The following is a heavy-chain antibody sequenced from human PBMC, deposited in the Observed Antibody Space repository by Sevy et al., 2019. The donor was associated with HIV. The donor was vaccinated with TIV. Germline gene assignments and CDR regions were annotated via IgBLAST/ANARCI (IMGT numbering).Heavy chain of an antibody. CDR2: IKQDGSEK. CDR1: GFTFSDYW. CDR3: ARGQLVQDY. J-gene: IGHJ4*02. D-gene: IGHD1-1*01. Sequence: GGSLRLSCASSGFTFSDYWMTWVRQAPEKGLEWVANIKQDGSEKYYVDSVKGRFTISRGNAKNSLYLQMTSLRADDTALYYCARGQLVQDYWGQGTLVTVSS. V-gene: IGHV3-7*01.